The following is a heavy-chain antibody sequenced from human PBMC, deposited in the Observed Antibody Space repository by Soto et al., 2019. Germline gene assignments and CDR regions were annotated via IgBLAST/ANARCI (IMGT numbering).Heavy chain of an antibody. V-gene: IGHV3-23*01. CDR3: AKETYYDFWSGYPVHYYYYMDV. CDR2: ISGSGGST. D-gene: IGHD3-3*01. CDR1: GFTFSSYA. Sequence: GGSLRLSCAASGFTFSSYAMSWVRQAPGKGLEWVSAISGSGGSTYYADSVKGRFTISRDNSKNTLYLQMNSLRAEDTAVYYCAKETYYDFWSGYPVHYYYYMDVWGKGTTVTVSS. J-gene: IGHJ6*03.